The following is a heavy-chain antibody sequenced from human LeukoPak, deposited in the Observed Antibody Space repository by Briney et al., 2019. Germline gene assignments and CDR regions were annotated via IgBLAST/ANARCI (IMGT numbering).Heavy chain of an antibody. J-gene: IGHJ4*02. Sequence: ASVKVSCKASGYTFTGYYMHWVRQAPGQGLEWMGWINPNSGGTNYAQKFQGRVTMTRDTSISPAYMELSRLRSDDTAVYYCARVYDILTGWDYWGQGTLVTVSS. D-gene: IGHD3-9*01. CDR2: INPNSGGT. CDR3: ARVYDILTGWDY. V-gene: IGHV1-2*02. CDR1: GYTFTGYY.